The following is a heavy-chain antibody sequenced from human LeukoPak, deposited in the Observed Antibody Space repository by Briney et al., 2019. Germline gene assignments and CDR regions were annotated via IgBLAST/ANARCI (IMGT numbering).Heavy chain of an antibody. CDR2: IWYDGSNK. D-gene: IGHD2-8*01. J-gene: IGHJ4*02. CDR1: GFTFSSYG. V-gene: IGHV3-33*01. CDR3: ARVSKGDKMVYAIGSSRNFDY. Sequence: HPGGSLRLSCAASGFTFSSYGMHWVRQAPGKGLEWVAVIWYDGSNKYYADSVKGRSTIARDNSKNTLYLQMNSLRAEDTAVYYCARVSKGDKMVYAIGSSRNFDYWGQGTLVTVSS.